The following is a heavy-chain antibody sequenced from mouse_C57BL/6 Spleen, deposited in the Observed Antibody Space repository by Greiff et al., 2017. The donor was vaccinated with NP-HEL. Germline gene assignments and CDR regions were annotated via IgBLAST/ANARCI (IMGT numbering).Heavy chain of an antibody. CDR1: GYAFSSSW. CDR3: ARSGSSPLDY. V-gene: IGHV1-82*01. Sequence: QVQLQQSGPELVKPGASVKISCKASGYAFSSSWMNWVTQRPGKGLEWIGRIYPGDGDTNYNGKFKGKATLTADKSSSTAYMQLSSLTSEDSAVYFCARSGSSPLDYWGQGTTLTVSS. CDR2: IYPGDGDT. D-gene: IGHD1-1*01. J-gene: IGHJ2*01.